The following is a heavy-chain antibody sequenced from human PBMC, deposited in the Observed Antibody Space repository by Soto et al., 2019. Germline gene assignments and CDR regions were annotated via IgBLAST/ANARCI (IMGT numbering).Heavy chain of an antibody. V-gene: IGHV5-51*01. Sequence: LVESLKISCKSSGYIFTTYWICWCLQMAVKGLEWMAMINPGDSNTRYSPSLQGQVTISADKSINTAYLQWSGLKASDTAMYYCARSNLCNNNWYHGMDVWGQGTTVTVSS. CDR2: INPGDSNT. J-gene: IGHJ6*02. CDR1: GYIFTTYW. D-gene: IGHD1-1*01. CDR3: ARSNLCNNNWYHGMDV.